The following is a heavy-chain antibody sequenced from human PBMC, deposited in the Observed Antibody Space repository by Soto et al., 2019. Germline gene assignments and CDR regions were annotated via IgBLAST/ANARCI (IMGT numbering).Heavy chain of an antibody. Sequence: GGSLRLSCAASGFTFSSYSMNWVRQAPGKGLEWVSYISSSSTTKYYADSVKGRFTISKDNAKNSLYLQMNSLRAEDTAVYYCARDGCSGSNCLNWFDPWGQGALVTVSS. V-gene: IGHV3-48*01. CDR3: ARDGCSGSNCLNWFDP. CDR2: ISSSSTTK. CDR1: GFTFSSYS. J-gene: IGHJ5*02. D-gene: IGHD2-15*01.